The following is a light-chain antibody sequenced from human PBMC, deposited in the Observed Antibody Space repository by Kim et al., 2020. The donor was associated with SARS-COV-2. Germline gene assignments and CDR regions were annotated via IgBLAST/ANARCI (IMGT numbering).Light chain of an antibody. Sequence: GPSVTISCTGTSSDGGPYNYVSWYQQHPGKAPKVMIYDVSERPSGVPDRFSGSKSGNTASLTISGLQAEDEADYYCNSYAGSYTWLFGGGTQLTVL. CDR1: SSDGGPYNY. CDR3: NSYAGSYTWL. J-gene: IGLJ3*02. CDR2: DVS. V-gene: IGLV2-11*03.